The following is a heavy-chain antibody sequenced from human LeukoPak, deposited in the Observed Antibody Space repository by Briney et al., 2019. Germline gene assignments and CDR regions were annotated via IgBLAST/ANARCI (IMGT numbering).Heavy chain of an antibody. D-gene: IGHD1-26*01. V-gene: IGHV3-7*01. CDR3: VRDFVGSVHF. CDR1: GFTFSTYW. CDR2: IKGDESAR. J-gene: IGHJ4*02. Sequence: PGGSLRLSCAASGFTFSTYWWACVRQAPGKGLEWVANIKGDESARHQADSVKGRFTISRDNTKNSVYLQMSSLRGEDTAVYYCVRDFVGSVHFWGQGTLVTVSS.